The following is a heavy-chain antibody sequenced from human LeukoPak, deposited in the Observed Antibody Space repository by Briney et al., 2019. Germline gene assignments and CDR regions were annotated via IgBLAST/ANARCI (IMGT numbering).Heavy chain of an antibody. J-gene: IGHJ4*02. D-gene: IGHD2-2*02. CDR2: IWYDGSNK. CDR3: AKDWWGKKQDIVVVPAAIV. CDR1: GFDFSRYG. V-gene: IGHV3-33*06. Sequence: PGGSLRLSCAASGFDFSRYGMHWVRQAPGKGLEWVAVIWYDGSNKYYADSVKGRFTISRDNSKNTLYLQMNSLRAEDTAVYYCAKDWWGKKQDIVVVPAAIVWGQGTLVTVSS.